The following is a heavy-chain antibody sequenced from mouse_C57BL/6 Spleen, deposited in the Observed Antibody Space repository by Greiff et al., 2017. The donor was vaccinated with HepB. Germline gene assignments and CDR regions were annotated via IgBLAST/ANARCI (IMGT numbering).Heavy chain of an antibody. CDR2: INPYNGDT. CDR1: GYSFTGYF. V-gene: IGHV1-20*01. Sequence: VQLKQSGPELVKPGDSVKISCKASGYSFTGYFMNWVMQSHGKSLEWIGRINPYNGDTFYNQKFKGKATLTVDKSSSTAHMELRSLTSEDSAVYYCAGRGAYGNNYFDYWGQGTTLTVSS. D-gene: IGHD2-1*01. J-gene: IGHJ2*01. CDR3: AGRGAYGNNYFDY.